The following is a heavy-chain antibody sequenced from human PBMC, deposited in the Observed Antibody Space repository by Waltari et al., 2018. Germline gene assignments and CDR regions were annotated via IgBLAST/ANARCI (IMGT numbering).Heavy chain of an antibody. CDR3: ARQGRGTWGQEAVWFDP. CDR2: VYYRST. V-gene: IGHV4-39*01. Sequence: QPHLQESGTGLVKPSETLSLTCAVSGVSINTAAYYWVWIRQPPGTGLQWIGTVYYRSTYYNPSLKSRVTVSIDTSKIQFSLRLTSVTDADTAMYYCARQGRGTWGQEAVWFDPWGQGTLVTVSS. J-gene: IGHJ5*02. CDR1: GVSINTAAYY. D-gene: IGHD7-27*01.